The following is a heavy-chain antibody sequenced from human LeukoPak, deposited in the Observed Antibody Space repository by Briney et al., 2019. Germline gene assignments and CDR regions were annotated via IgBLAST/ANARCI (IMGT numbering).Heavy chain of an antibody. J-gene: IGHJ4*02. V-gene: IGHV3-73*01. CDR1: GFTFSGSA. CDR3: ARDDLVAGTFDY. Sequence: GGSLRLSCAASGFTFSGSAMHWVRQASGKGLEWVGRIRSKANSYATAYAASVKGRFTISRDDSKNTAYLQMNSLRAEDTAVYYCARDDLVAGTFDYWGQGTLVTVSS. D-gene: IGHD6-19*01. CDR2: IRSKANSYAT.